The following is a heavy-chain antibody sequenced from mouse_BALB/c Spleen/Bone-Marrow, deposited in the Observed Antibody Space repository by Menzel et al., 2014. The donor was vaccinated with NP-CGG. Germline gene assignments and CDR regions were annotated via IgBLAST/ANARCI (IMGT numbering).Heavy chain of an antibody. CDR3: ARHAYYDQTEVSFVY. Sequence: EVMLVESGGGLVKSGGSLKLSCAASGFTFSNYGMSWVRQTPEKRLEWVATINGGGSYTFYSDSVKGRFTISRDNAKNNLYLQLSSLRSEDTALYYCARHAYYDQTEVSFVYWGQGTLVTVSA. J-gene: IGHJ3*01. CDR2: INGGGSYT. CDR1: GFTFSNYG. V-gene: IGHV5-9-2*01. D-gene: IGHD2-4*01.